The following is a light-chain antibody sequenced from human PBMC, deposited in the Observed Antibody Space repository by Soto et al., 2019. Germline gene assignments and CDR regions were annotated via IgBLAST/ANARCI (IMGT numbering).Light chain of an antibody. CDR3: QQSFSPLLT. CDR1: QTLNNY. V-gene: IGKV1-39*01. J-gene: IGKJ4*01. CDR2: AAS. Sequence: DIQMTQSPSSVSASVGDRITITCRASQTLNNYLTWFQQKPGKAPKVLIYAASTLQSGVPSRFSGSGAGAEFTLTISSFQPEDFATYYWQQSFSPLLTFGGGTKVDIK.